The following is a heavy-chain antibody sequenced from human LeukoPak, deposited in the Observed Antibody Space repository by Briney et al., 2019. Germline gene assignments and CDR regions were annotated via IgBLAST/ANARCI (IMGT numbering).Heavy chain of an antibody. CDR2: TYYRSQWNN. Sequence: SQTLSLTCAISGDSVSSNSATSNSIRQSPLRGLEWLGRTYYRSQWNNDYAASVKSRIDINPETSKNQFSLQLNSVTPEDTAVYYCARGRGSSADFDYWGQGTLVTVSS. D-gene: IGHD6-6*01. CDR3: ARGRGSSADFDY. V-gene: IGHV6-1*01. CDR1: GDSVSSNSAT. J-gene: IGHJ4*02.